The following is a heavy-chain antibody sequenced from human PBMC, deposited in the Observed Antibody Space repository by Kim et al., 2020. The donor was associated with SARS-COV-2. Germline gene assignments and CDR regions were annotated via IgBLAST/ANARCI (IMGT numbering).Heavy chain of an antibody. V-gene: IGHV4-34*01. D-gene: IGHD2-2*01. CDR3: ASLLGKGGTRSPDWFDP. Sequence: SETLSLTCAVYGGSFSGYYWSWIRQPPGKGLEWIGEINHSGSTNYNPSLKSRVTISVDTSKNQFSLKLSSVTAADTAVYYCASLLGKGGTRSPDWFDPWGQGTLVTVSS. CDR1: GGSFSGYY. J-gene: IGHJ5*02. CDR2: INHSGST.